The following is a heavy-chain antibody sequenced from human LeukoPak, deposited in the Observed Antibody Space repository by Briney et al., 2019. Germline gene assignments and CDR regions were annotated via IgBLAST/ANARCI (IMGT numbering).Heavy chain of an antibody. D-gene: IGHD1-26*01. Sequence: GGSLRLSCAVSGFTFSNYWMSWVRQAPGKGLEWVANIKQDGSEKYYVDSVKGRFTISRDNAKNSLYLQLNSLRVEDTAVYYCASRIVGTPDYFDYWGQGTLVTVSS. CDR1: GFTFSNYW. CDR3: ASRIVGTPDYFDY. V-gene: IGHV3-7*01. CDR2: IKQDGSEK. J-gene: IGHJ4*02.